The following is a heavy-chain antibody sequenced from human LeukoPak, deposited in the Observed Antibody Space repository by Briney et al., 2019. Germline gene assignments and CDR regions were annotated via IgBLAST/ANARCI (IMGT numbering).Heavy chain of an antibody. Sequence: GGSLRLSCAASGFTFTNYAMHWVRHAPGKGLEWVAVTVYEGGNKYYANTVKGRFTISINNSKNMVYLQMNSLRAEDTAVYYCAKDGFERDNRGGLGHSDYWGQGTLVTVSS. CDR2: TVYEGGNK. CDR1: GFTFTNYA. D-gene: IGHD2/OR15-2a*01. CDR3: AKDGFERDNRGGLGHSDY. V-gene: IGHV3-30-3*02. J-gene: IGHJ4*02.